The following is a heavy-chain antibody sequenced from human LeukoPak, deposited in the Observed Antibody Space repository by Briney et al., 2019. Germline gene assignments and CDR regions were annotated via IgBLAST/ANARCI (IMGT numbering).Heavy chain of an antibody. V-gene: IGHV5-51*01. CDR2: IYPGDSDT. Sequence: PGESLKISCKGSGYSFTSYWIGWVRQMPGKGLDWMGIIYPGDSDTRYSPSFQGQVTISADKSISTAYLQWSSLKASDTAMYYCATGRGGDMGATPWDAFDIWGQGTMVTVSS. D-gene: IGHD1-26*01. J-gene: IGHJ3*02. CDR1: GYSFTSYW. CDR3: ATGRGGDMGATPWDAFDI.